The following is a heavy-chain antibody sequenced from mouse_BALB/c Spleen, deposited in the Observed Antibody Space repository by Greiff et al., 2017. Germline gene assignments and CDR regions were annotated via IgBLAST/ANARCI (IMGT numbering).Heavy chain of an antibody. D-gene: IGHD2-3*01. Sequence: EVQLVESGGGLVQPGGSLKLSCAASGFTFSSYGMSWVRQTPDKRLELVATINSNGGSTYYPDSVKGRFTISRDNAKNTLYLQMSSLKSEDTAMYYCARRWSLGDYFDYWGQGTTLTVSS. V-gene: IGHV5-6-3*01. J-gene: IGHJ2*01. CDR2: INSNGGST. CDR3: ARRWSLGDYFDY. CDR1: GFTFSSYG.